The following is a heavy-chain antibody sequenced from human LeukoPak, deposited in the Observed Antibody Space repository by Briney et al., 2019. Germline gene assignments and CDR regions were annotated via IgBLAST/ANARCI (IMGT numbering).Heavy chain of an antibody. CDR3: AKGGSGSYYTFDY. Sequence: GGSLRLSCAASGFTFSSYAMSWVRQAPGKGLEWVSVISGSGGSTYYADSVKGRFTISRDNSKNTLYLQMNSLRAEDTAVYYCAKGGSGSYYTFDYWGQGTLVTVSS. V-gene: IGHV3-23*01. D-gene: IGHD3-10*01. CDR2: ISGSGGST. CDR1: GFTFSSYA. J-gene: IGHJ4*02.